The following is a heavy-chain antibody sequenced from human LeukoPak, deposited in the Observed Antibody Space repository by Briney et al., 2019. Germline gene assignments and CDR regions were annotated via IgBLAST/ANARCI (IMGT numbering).Heavy chain of an antibody. CDR2: ISGSGDNT. V-gene: IGHV3-23*01. D-gene: IGHD3-22*01. Sequence: GGSLRLSCAASGFTFSSYAMSWVRQAPGKGLEWVSGISGSGDNTYYADSVRGRFTISRSNSKNTLYVQVNSLGTEDTAAYYCAKGSYYDSSGSFYFDYWGQGTLVTVSS. CDR3: AKGSYYDSSGSFYFDY. CDR1: GFTFSSYA. J-gene: IGHJ4*02.